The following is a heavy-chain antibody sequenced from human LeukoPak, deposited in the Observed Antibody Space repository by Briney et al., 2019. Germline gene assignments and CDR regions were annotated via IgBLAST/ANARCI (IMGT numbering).Heavy chain of an antibody. CDR3: ASPGRRGLEWLLSFDY. J-gene: IGHJ4*02. Sequence: ASVKVSCKASGYTFTSYDINWVRQATGQGLEWMGWMNPNSGNTGYAQKFQGRVTMTRNTSISTAYMELSSLRFEDTAVYYCASPGRRGLEWLLSFDYWGQGTLVTVSS. CDR2: MNPNSGNT. D-gene: IGHD3-3*01. CDR1: GYTFTSYD. V-gene: IGHV1-8*01.